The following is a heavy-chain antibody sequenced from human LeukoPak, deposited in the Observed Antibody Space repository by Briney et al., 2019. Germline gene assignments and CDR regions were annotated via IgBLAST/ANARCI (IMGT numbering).Heavy chain of an antibody. CDR3: GRASGYCSSTSCPPDY. Sequence: GGSLRLSCAASGFTFDEHAMHWVRQAPGKGLEWVSAISRKSGSIGYADSVKGRFTISRDNAKNFVYLQMNSLRAEDTAFYYCGRASGYCSSTSCPPDYWGRETLVTVSS. CDR1: GFTFDEHA. J-gene: IGHJ4*02. D-gene: IGHD2-2*01. V-gene: IGHV3-9*01. CDR2: ISRKSGSI.